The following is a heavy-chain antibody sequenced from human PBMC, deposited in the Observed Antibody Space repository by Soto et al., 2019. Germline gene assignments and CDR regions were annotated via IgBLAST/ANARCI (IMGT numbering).Heavy chain of an antibody. D-gene: IGHD1-26*01. CDR2: INSDGSST. Sequence: EVQLVESGGGLVQPGGSLRLSCAASGFTFSSYWMHWVRQAPGKGLVWVSRINSDGSSTSYADSVKGRFTISRDNAKNTLYLHMNSPRAEDTAVYYCAITIGATMFYYYGMDVWGQGTTVTVSS. CDR3: AITIGATMFYYYGMDV. CDR1: GFTFSSYW. J-gene: IGHJ6*02. V-gene: IGHV3-74*01.